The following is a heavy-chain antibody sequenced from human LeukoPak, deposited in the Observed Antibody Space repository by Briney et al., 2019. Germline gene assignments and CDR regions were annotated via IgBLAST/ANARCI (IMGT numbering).Heavy chain of an antibody. CDR2: IYHGGST. D-gene: IGHD1-26*01. V-gene: IGHV4-38-2*02. CDR1: GYSISSGYY. J-gene: IGHJ4*02. Sequence: SETLSLTCTVSGYSISSGYYWGWIRQPPGKGLEWIGSIYHGGSTYYNPSLKSRVTISVDTSKNHFSLKMTSVTAADTAVYYCARDLYSGNYYLDYWGQGTLVTVSS. CDR3: ARDLYSGNYYLDY.